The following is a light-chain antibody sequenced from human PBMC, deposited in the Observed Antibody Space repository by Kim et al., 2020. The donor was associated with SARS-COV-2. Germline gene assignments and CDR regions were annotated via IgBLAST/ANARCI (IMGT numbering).Light chain of an antibody. CDR1: SSDVGGYNY. V-gene: IGLV2-14*03. J-gene: IGLJ1*01. CDR3: SSYTSSSPYV. Sequence: GQSITISCTGTSSDVGGYNYVSWYQQHPGKAPKLMIYDVSNRPSGVSNRFSGSKSGNMASLTISGLQAEDEADYYCSSYTSSSPYVFGTGTKVTVL. CDR2: DVS.